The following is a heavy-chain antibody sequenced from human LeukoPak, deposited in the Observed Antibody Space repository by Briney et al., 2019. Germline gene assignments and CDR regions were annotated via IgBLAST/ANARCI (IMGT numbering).Heavy chain of an antibody. CDR3: AKDRVYCSSTSCHPRNYYYYGMDV. CDR2: ISYDGSNK. J-gene: IGHJ6*02. Sequence: PGRFLRLSCAASGFTFSSYGMHWVRQAPGKGLEWVAVISYDGSNKYYADSVKGRFTISRDNSKNTLYLQMNSLRAEDTAVYYCAKDRVYCSSTSCHPRNYYYYGMDVWGQGTTVTVSS. D-gene: IGHD2-2*01. CDR1: GFTFSSYG. V-gene: IGHV3-30*18.